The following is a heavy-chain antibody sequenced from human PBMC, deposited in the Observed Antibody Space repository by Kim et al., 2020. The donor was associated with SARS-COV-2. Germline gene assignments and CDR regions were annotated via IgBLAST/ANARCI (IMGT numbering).Heavy chain of an antibody. D-gene: IGHD6-13*01. J-gene: IGHJ3*02. Sequence: GGSLRLSCKGSGYSFTSYWIGWVRQMPGKGLEWMGIIYPGDSDTRYSPSFQGQVTISADKSISTAYLQWSSLKASDTAIFSCARQWSSGIAAADDAFDI. CDR1: GYSFTSYW. CDR3: ARQWSSGIAAADDAFDI. V-gene: IGHV5-51*01. CDR2: IYPGDSDT.